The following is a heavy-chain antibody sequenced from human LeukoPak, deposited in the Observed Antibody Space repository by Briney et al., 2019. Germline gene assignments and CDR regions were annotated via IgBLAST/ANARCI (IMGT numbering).Heavy chain of an antibody. CDR1: DYSISSGDY. CDR3: ARNDSSGYFDY. CDR2: VYYSGST. Sequence: PSETLSLTCAVSDYSISSGDYWGWIRHPPGKGLEWIGSVYYSGSTHYSPSLKSRVTISVDTSKNQFSLKLRSVTAADTALYYCARNDSSGYFDYWGQGTLVTVSS. D-gene: IGHD3-22*01. J-gene: IGHJ4*02. V-gene: IGHV4-38-2*01.